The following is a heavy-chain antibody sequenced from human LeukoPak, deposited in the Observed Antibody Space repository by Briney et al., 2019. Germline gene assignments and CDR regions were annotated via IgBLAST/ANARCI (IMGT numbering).Heavy chain of an antibody. CDR2: ISGVGGSR. J-gene: IGHJ4*02. CDR1: GVTFSSYGFTFSSYG. Sequence: GGSLRLSCAASGVTFSSYGFTFSSYGMNWVRQAPGKGLEWVSGISGVGGSRYYADSVKGRFTISRDNSKNTLYLQMNSLRAEDTAVYYCARDVESGQQLAFDYWGQGTLVTVSS. V-gene: IGHV3-23*01. D-gene: IGHD6-13*01. CDR3: ARDVESGQQLAFDY.